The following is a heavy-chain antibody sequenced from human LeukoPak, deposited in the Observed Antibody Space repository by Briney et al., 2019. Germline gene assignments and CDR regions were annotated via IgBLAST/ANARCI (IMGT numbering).Heavy chain of an antibody. CDR3: ARVSGLNNFDS. D-gene: IGHD1/OR15-1a*01. V-gene: IGHV4-34*01. Sequence: SETLSLTCAVYGESLSGHHWSWIRQPPGRRLEWIGEINHSGNTKYNPSLKSRVTISVDTSKNQFSLKVTSLTAADTAVFYCARVSGLNNFDSWGQGTLVTVSS. J-gene: IGHJ4*02. CDR1: GESLSGHH. CDR2: INHSGNT.